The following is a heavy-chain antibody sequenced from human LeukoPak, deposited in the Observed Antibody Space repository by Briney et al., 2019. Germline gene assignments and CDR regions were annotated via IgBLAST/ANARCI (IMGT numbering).Heavy chain of an antibody. V-gene: IGHV4-4*07. J-gene: IGHJ4*02. CDR1: GGSISSYY. Sequence: PSETLSLTCTVSGGSISSYYWSWIRQPAGKGLEWIGRIYTSGSTNYNPSLKSRVTMSVDTSKNQFSLKLSSVTAADTAVCYCARENPLWFGELFPIDYWGQGTLVTVSS. CDR2: IYTSGST. CDR3: ARENPLWFGELFPIDY. D-gene: IGHD3-10*01.